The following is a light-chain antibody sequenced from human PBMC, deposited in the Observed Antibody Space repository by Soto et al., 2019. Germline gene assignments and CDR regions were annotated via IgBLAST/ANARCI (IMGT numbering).Light chain of an antibody. V-gene: IGKV1-6*01. J-gene: IGKJ1*01. Sequence: AIQMTQSPSSLSASVGDRVTITCRASQGIRNALGWYQQKPGKAPKLLIYAASTLQSGVTSRFSGSGSGTDFTLTISSLQPEDFATYYCLQDYNYPWTFGQGTKVEIK. CDR2: AAS. CDR3: LQDYNYPWT. CDR1: QGIRNA.